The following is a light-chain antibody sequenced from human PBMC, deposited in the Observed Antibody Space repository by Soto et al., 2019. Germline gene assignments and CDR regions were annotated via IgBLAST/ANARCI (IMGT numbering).Light chain of an antibody. CDR2: LEGSGSY. Sequence: QPVLTNSSSSCASLGSSVKLTFTLSTGHSIYIIAWHQLQPGKAPRHLMKLEGSGSYNQGSGVPDRFSSSSSGADRYLTIDNLKFEDEADYYCETWDSNSHTVFGGGTQLTLL. J-gene: IGLJ3*02. CDR3: ETWDSNSHTV. CDR1: TGHSIYI. V-gene: IGLV4-60*02.